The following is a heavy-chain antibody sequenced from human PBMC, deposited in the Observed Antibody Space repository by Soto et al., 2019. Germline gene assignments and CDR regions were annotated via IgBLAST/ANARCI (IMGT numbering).Heavy chain of an antibody. CDR1: GDSVSSNSAA. J-gene: IGHJ3*02. CDR3: ARVVVAATDAFDI. V-gene: IGHV6-1*01. CDR2: TYYRSKWYN. Sequence: SPTLSLTCAISGDSVSSNSAAWNWFRQSPSRGLEWLGRTYYRSKWYNDYAVSVKSRITINPDTSKNQFSLQLNSVTPEDTAVYYCARVVVAATDAFDIWGQGTMVTVSS. D-gene: IGHD2-15*01.